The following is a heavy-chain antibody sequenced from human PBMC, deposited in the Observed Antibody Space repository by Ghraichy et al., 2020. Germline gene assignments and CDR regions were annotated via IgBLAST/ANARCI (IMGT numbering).Heavy chain of an antibody. J-gene: IGHJ4*02. Sequence: GGSLRLSCAASGFTFSSYAMSWVRQAPGKGLEWVSAISGSGGNTYYADSVKGRFTISRDNSKNTLFLRMNSLRAEDTAVYYCAKDPMDAALLYYFDYWGQGTLVTVSS. V-gene: IGHV3-23*01. CDR1: GFTFSSYA. CDR3: AKDPMDAALLYYFDY. D-gene: IGHD5-18*01. CDR2: ISGSGGNT.